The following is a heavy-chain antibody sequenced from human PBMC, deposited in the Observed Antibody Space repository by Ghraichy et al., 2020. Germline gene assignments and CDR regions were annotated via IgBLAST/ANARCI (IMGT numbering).Heavy chain of an antibody. CDR2: INAGNGNT. D-gene: IGHD4-23*01. CDR1: GYTFTSYA. V-gene: IGHV1-3*01. CDR3: ARGVTIHDYGGKYPGYYFDY. J-gene: IGHJ4*02. Sequence: ASVKVSCKASGYTFTSYAMHWVRQAPGQRLEWMGWINAGNGNTKYSQKFQGRVTITRDTSASTAYMELSSLRSEDTAVYYCARGVTIHDYGGKYPGYYFDYWGQGTLVTVSS.